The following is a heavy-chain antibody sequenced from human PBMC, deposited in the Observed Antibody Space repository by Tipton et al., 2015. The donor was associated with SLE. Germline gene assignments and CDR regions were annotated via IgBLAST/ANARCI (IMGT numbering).Heavy chain of an antibody. Sequence: SLRLSCAASGFTFSSYWMSWVRQDPGKGMEWVANIKEDGSEKYYVDSVKGRFTISRDNAKNSLYLQMNSLGAEDTAVCYCAREGLTTVTFFDYWGQRTLVTVSS. CDR1: GFTFSSYW. CDR2: IKEDGSEK. CDR3: AREGLTTVTFFDY. D-gene: IGHD4-17*01. V-gene: IGHV3-7*01. J-gene: IGHJ4*02.